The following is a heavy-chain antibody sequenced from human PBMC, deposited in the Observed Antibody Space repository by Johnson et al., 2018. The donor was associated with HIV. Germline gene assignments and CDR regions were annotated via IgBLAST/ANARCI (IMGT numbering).Heavy chain of an antibody. CDR2: ISYDGSNK. J-gene: IGHJ3*02. V-gene: IGHV3-30-3*01. CDR3: ARANRGRNDAFDI. CDR1: GFTFSDYA. D-gene: IGHD2-15*01. Sequence: QVQLVESGGGVVQPGGSLRLSCAASGFTFSDYAVHWVRQAPGKGLEWVAVISYDGSNKYYADSVKGRFTISRDNSKNTLYLQMNSLRAEDTAVYYCARANRGRNDAFDIWGQGTMVTVSS.